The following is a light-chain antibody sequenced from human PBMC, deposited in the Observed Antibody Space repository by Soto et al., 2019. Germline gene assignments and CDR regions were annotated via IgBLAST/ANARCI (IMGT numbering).Light chain of an antibody. J-gene: IGLJ7*01. Sequence: QSVLTQPPSASGTPGQRVTISCSGSSSNIGSNPVNWYQQFPGTAPKVLIYSSNQRPSGVPDRFSGSKSGTSASLAISGLQSEDEADYYCAAWDGSLNGAVFGAGTQLAVL. CDR1: SSNIGSNP. CDR2: SSN. V-gene: IGLV1-44*01. CDR3: AAWDGSLNGAV.